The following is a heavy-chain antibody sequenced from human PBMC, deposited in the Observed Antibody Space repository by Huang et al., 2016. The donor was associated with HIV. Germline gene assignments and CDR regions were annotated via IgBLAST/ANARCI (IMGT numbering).Heavy chain of an antibody. D-gene: IGHD3-10*01. CDR3: ARDATKNPRGWFDP. CDR1: GGYLSGYY. V-gene: IGHV4-34*02. Sequence: QVHLQQWGAGLLKSAETLSLTCAVYGGYLSGYYWSWLSQTPGKGLEWIGEINHLGSPNYNPSLKSRVSISMDGSKKQFSLKLMSISDADTAVYFCARDATKNPRGWFDPWGQGTLVTVSS. J-gene: IGHJ5*02. CDR2: INHLGSP.